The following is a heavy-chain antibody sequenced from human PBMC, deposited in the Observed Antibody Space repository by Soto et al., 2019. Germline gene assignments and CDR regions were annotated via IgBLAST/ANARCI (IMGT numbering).Heavy chain of an antibody. Sequence: GGSLRLSCAASGFTFSSYGMHWVRQAPGKGLEWVAVISYDGSNKYYADSVKGRFTISRDNSKNTLYLQMNSLRAEDTAVYYCANLYGHYDGEFDYWGQATLGTVSS. CDR3: ANLYGHYDGEFDY. J-gene: IGHJ4*02. V-gene: IGHV3-30*18. CDR2: ISYDGSNK. CDR1: GFTFSSYG. D-gene: IGHD4-17*01.